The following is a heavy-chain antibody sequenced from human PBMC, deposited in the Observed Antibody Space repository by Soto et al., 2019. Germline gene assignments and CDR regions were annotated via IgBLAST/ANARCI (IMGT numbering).Heavy chain of an antibody. J-gene: IGHJ4*02. Sequence: ASVKVSCKASGGTFSSYTISWVRQAPGQGLEWMGRIIPILGIANYAQKFQGRVTITADKSTSTAYMELSSLRSEDTAVYYCARVVFGYGDYFDYWGQGTLVTVSS. CDR3: ARVVFGYGDYFDY. D-gene: IGHD4-17*01. CDR1: GGTFSSYT. V-gene: IGHV1-69*02. CDR2: IIPILGIA.